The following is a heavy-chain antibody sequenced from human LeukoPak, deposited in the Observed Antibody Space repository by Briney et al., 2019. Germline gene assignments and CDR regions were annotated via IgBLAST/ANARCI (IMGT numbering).Heavy chain of an antibody. D-gene: IGHD1-7*01. CDR2: ISTTGIAT. J-gene: IGHJ4*02. CDR1: GFTFSNYA. CDR3: AKDERNWNYNLASQTYD. Sequence: PGGSLRLSCATSGFTFSNYAMSWVRQAPGKGLEWVSAISTTGIATYYADSVKGRFTISRDNSKNTLYLQMSSLRAEDTAVYYCAKDERNWNYNLASQTYDWGQGTLVTVSS. V-gene: IGHV3-23*01.